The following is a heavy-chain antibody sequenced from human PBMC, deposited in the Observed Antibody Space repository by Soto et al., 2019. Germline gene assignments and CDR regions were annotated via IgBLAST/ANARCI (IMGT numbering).Heavy chain of an antibody. D-gene: IGHD6-13*01. CDR2: IYPGDSDT. CDR3: ANPIAADGNDAFAI. Sequence: GESLKISCKGSGYSFTSYWICWVRQMPVKGLEWMGIIYPGDSDTRYSPSFQGQVTISADKSIGTAYRQWSSLKASDTAMYYCANPIAADGNDAFAIWGQGPIVSVS. V-gene: IGHV5-51*01. CDR1: GYSFTSYW. J-gene: IGHJ3*02.